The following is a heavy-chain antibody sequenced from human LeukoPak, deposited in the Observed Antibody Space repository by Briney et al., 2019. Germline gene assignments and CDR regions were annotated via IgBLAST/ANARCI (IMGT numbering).Heavy chain of an antibody. J-gene: IGHJ4*02. CDR1: GYSISSGYY. CDR3: ARGTADIVVVPAAYFDY. CDR2: IYHSGST. V-gene: IGHV4-38-2*02. D-gene: IGHD2-2*01. Sequence: SETLSLTCTVSGYSISSGYYWGWIRQPPGKGLEWIGSIYHSGSTYYNPSLKSRVTISVDTSKNQFSLKLNSVTAADTAVYYCARGTADIVVVPAAYFDYWGQGTLVTVSS.